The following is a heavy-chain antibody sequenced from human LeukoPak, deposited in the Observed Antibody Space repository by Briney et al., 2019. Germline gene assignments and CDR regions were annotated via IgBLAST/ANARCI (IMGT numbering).Heavy chain of an antibody. Sequence: SETLSLTCSVSGGSISSFYWSWIRQPPGQGLEWIGYIFHTGSASYSPSLRSRVTMSVDTSKNQFSLRLTSVSAADTAVYYCARYGSGNTEFDYWGQGTLVTVSS. CDR3: ARYGSGNTEFDY. J-gene: IGHJ4*02. D-gene: IGHD3-10*01. V-gene: IGHV4-59*01. CDR2: IFHTGSA. CDR1: GGSISSFY.